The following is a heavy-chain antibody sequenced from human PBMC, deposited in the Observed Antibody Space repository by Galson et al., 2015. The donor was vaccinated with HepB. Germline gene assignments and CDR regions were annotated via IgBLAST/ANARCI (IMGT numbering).Heavy chain of an antibody. CDR2: IYHSGMT. V-gene: IGHV4-4*02. CDR3: ARRNMEGGLDDKPGSGFSDS. D-gene: IGHD3-10*01. Sequence: LSLTCAVSGGSISNSNWWSWVRQPPGKGLEWIGEIYHSGMTNYKPSLKRRVIMSVDRSKNQFSLKLTSVTAADTAFYYCARRNMEGGLDDKPGSGFSDSWGQGTLVTVSS. J-gene: IGHJ4*02. CDR1: GGSISNSNW.